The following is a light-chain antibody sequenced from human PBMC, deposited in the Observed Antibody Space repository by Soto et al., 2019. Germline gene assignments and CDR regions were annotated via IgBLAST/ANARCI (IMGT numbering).Light chain of an antibody. CDR3: LQYDSSPRT. Sequence: EVVLTQSPDTLSLSPGDRAALSCRASQSLSSSYLAWYQQKPGQAPRLLIYGASIRLPGIPDRFSGSGSGTDFTLTISRLEPEDFAVYYCLQYDSSPRTFGQGTKVEIK. J-gene: IGKJ1*01. CDR2: GAS. V-gene: IGKV3-20*01. CDR1: QSLSSSY.